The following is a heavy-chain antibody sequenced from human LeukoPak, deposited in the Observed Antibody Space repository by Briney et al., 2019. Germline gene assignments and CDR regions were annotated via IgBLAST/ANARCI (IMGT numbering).Heavy chain of an antibody. CDR1: GFTFSSYA. Sequence: PGGSLRLSCAASGFTFSSYAMSWVRQAPGNGLEWVSAISGSGGSTYYADSVKGRFTISRDNAKNSLYLQMNSLRAEDTALYYCAKDRSSSIQNWFDPWGQGTLVTVSS. D-gene: IGHD5-18*01. V-gene: IGHV3-23*01. CDR3: AKDRSSSIQNWFDP. CDR2: ISGSGGST. J-gene: IGHJ5*02.